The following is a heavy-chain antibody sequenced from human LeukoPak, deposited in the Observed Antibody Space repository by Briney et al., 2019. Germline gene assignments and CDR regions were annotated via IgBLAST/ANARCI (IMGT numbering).Heavy chain of an antibody. J-gene: IGHJ4*02. D-gene: IGHD1-26*01. Sequence: SETLSLTCTVSGGSISSCSYYWGWLRQPPGKGLEWIGSMYYSGAAYFNPSLKSRVTISVDTSKNQFSLKLISVTAADTAVYYCARYIGGSGTYYFDHWGQGTLVTVSS. CDR2: MYYSGAA. V-gene: IGHV4-39*01. CDR1: GGSISSCSYY. CDR3: ARYIGGSGTYYFDH.